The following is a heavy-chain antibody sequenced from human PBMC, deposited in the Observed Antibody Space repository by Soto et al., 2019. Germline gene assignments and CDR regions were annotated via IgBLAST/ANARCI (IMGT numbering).Heavy chain of an antibody. CDR2: IYYNGNT. CDR1: GFTVTDNH. D-gene: IGHD5-18*01. Sequence: VQLVESGGGLVQPGGSLRLSCAGSGFTVTDNHMTWVRQAPGRGPEWVSTIYYNGNTFHADSVWRRFTISRDTSKNMVYLQMNRLRAEDTAVYYCATGGDTAKDGYWGQGTLVTVSS. V-gene: IGHV3-53*01. J-gene: IGHJ4*02. CDR3: ATGGDTAKDGY.